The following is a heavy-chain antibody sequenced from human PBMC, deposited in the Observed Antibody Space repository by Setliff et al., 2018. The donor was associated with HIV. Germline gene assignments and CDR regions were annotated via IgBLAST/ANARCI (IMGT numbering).Heavy chain of an antibody. CDR1: GGSFNGYS. V-gene: IGHV4-34*01. CDR3: ARRYSGYDWSPAGARTRYFDY. J-gene: IGHJ4*02. CDR2: IYHSGST. D-gene: IGHD5-12*01. Sequence: SETLSLTCAVYGGSFNGYSWTWIRQPPGKGLEWIGSIYHSGSTYYNPSLKSRVTISVDTSKNQFSLKLSSVTAADRAVYYCARRYSGYDWSPAGARTRYFDYWGQGTLVTVSS.